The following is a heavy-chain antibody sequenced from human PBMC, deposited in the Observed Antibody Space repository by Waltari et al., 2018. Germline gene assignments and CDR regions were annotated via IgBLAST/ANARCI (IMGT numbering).Heavy chain of an antibody. Sequence: QVQLQESGPGLVKPSGTLSLTCAVPGGSISSSNWWTWVRQPPGKGLEWIGEIDHNGNTNYNPPRKSRVTMSVDKSKNQFSLKLRSVTAADTAIYYCARIILGATDDYSYAMDVWGQGITVTVSS. V-gene: IGHV4-4*02. CDR1: GGSISSSNW. J-gene: IGHJ6*02. D-gene: IGHD1-26*01. CDR3: ARIILGATDDYSYAMDV. CDR2: IDHNGNT.